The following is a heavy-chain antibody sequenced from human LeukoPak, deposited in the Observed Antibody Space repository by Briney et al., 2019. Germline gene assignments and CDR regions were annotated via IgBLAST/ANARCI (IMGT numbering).Heavy chain of an antibody. V-gene: IGHV4-4*07. D-gene: IGHD3-3*02. CDR1: GGSISSYY. J-gene: IGHJ4*02. CDR3: AREGHFWSGYYTLDY. CDR2: IYTSGST. Sequence: SETLSLTCTVSGGSISSYYWSWIRQPAGKGLEWIGRIYTSGSTNYCPSLKSRVTISVDTSKNQFSLKLSSVTAADTAVYYCAREGHFWSGYYTLDYWGQGTLVTVSS.